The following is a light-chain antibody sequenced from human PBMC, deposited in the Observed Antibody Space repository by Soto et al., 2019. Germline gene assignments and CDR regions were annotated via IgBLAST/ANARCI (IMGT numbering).Light chain of an antibody. CDR1: SSDVGAYNY. J-gene: IGLJ2*01. V-gene: IGLV2-14*01. Sequence: QSALTQPASVSGSPGQSITISCTGTSSDVGAYNYVSWYQQHPGKAPKPMIYDVTYRPSGVSNRFSGSKSGDTASLTISGLQAEDEADYYCSSYTSSSTLGVFGGGTKLTVL. CDR3: SSYTSSSTLGV. CDR2: DVT.